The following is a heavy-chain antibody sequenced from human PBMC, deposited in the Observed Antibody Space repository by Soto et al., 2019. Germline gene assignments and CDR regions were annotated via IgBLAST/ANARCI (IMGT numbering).Heavy chain of an antibody. V-gene: IGHV1-2*02. CDR1: GYTFTGHY. J-gene: IGHJ6*02. Sequence: GASVKVSCKASGYTFTGHYMHWVRQAPGQGLEWMGWINPNSGGTNYAQKFQGRVTMTRDTSISTAYMELSRLRSDDTAVYYCARLATPYCSGGSCARPYYGMDVWGQGTTVTVSS. D-gene: IGHD2-15*01. CDR2: INPNSGGT. CDR3: ARLATPYCSGGSCARPYYGMDV.